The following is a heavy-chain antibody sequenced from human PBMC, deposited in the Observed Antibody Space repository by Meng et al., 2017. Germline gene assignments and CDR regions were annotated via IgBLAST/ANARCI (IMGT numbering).Heavy chain of an antibody. CDR3: ARDQVDYYDSSGYSDY. D-gene: IGHD3-22*01. CDR2: ISYDGSNK. CDR1: GYTFSSYA. V-gene: IGHV3-30*04. Sequence: SCKASGYTFSSYAMHWVRQAPGKGLEWVAVISYDGSNKYYADSVKGRFTISRDNSKNTLYLQMNSLRAEDTAVYYCARDQVDYYDSSGYSDYWGQGTLVTVSS. J-gene: IGHJ4*02.